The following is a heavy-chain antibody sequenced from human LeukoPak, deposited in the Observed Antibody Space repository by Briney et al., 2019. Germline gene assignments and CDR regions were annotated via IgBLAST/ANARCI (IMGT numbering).Heavy chain of an antibody. D-gene: IGHD3-10*01. V-gene: IGHV1-2*02. Sequence: GASVTVSCKASGYSLTDYYIHWVRQAPGQGLAWMGWINPNSGGTNYAQKFQGRVTMTRDTSISTAYMELSRLRSDDTAVYYCARVVRGVMGATYYFDYWGQGTLVTVSS. CDR1: GYSLTDYY. CDR2: INPNSGGT. J-gene: IGHJ4*02. CDR3: ARVVRGVMGATYYFDY.